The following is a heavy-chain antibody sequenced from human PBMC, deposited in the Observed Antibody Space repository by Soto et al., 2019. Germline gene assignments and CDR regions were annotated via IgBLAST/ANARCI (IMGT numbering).Heavy chain of an antibody. J-gene: IGHJ4*02. V-gene: IGHV3-30*18. CDR1: GFTFSSYG. D-gene: IGHD5-12*01. Sequence: QVQLVESGGGVVQPGRSLRLSCAASGFTFSSYGMHWVRQAPGKGLEWVAVISYDGSNKYYADSVKGRFTISRDNSKKALYRKMKSRRGEGRVVYYGGKGGLGAAIGGGNFDYWGQGTLVTVSS. CDR2: ISYDGSNK. CDR3: GKGGLGAAIGGGNFDY.